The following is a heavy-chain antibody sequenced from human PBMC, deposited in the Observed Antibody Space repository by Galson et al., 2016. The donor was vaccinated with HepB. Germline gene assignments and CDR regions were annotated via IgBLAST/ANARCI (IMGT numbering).Heavy chain of an antibody. Sequence: PALVTPTQTLTLTCTFSGFSLNTRGVGVGWIRLPPGKALEWLALIYWDDDKRYSPSLKSRLTITRDTSKNQVVLTMTNMDPVDTATYYCAHRHVIDYGDFWFDPWGQGTLVTVSS. V-gene: IGHV2-5*02. CDR1: GFSLNTRGVG. D-gene: IGHD4-17*01. CDR3: AHRHVIDYGDFWFDP. CDR2: IYWDDDK. J-gene: IGHJ5*02.